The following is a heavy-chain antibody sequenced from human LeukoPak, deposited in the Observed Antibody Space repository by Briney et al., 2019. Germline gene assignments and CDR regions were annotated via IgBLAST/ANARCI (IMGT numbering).Heavy chain of an antibody. CDR1: GFTFGGYA. CDR2: IRSKAYGGTT. J-gene: IGHJ3*02. Sequence: GGSLRLSCTASGFTFGGYAMTWVRQAPGKGLEWVGFIRSKAYGGTTEYAASVKGRFTLSRDDSKSIAYLQMNSLKTEDTAVYYCTRAIEGAFDIWGQGTMVTVSS. V-gene: IGHV3-49*04. CDR3: TRAIEGAFDI.